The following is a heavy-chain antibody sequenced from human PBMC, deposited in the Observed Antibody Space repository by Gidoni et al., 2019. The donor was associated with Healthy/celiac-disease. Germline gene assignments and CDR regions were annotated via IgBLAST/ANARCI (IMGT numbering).Heavy chain of an antibody. V-gene: IGHV4-39*01. CDR2: IYYSGST. Sequence: QLQLQESGPGLVKPSETLSLTCTVSGGSLSSSSYYWGWIRQPPGKGLEWIGSIYYSGSTYYNPSLKSRVTISVDTSKNQFSLKLSSVTAADTAVYYCARGYSYGYVGVFDYWGQGTLVTVSS. CDR3: ARGYSYGYVGVFDY. J-gene: IGHJ4*02. D-gene: IGHD5-18*01. CDR1: GGSLSSSSYY.